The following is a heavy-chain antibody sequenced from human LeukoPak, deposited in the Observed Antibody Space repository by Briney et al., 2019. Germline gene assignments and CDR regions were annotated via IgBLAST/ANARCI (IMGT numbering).Heavy chain of an antibody. CDR3: AKDSCSGGSCYHYFDY. CDR1: GFTFSSHG. V-gene: IGHV3-23*01. Sequence: GGSLRLSCAASGFTFSSHGMSWVRQAPGKGLEWVSAISGSGGSSFYADSVKGRFTISRDNSKNTLYLQMNSLRAEDTALYYCAKDSCSGGSCYHYFDYWGQGTLVTVSS. J-gene: IGHJ4*02. D-gene: IGHD2-15*01. CDR2: ISGSGGSS.